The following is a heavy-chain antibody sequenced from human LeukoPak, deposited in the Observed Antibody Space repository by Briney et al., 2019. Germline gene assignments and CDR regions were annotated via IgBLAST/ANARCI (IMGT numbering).Heavy chain of an antibody. J-gene: IGHJ4*02. V-gene: IGHV3-53*01. D-gene: IGHD7-27*01. CDR1: GFTVNSNY. Sequence: GGSLRLSCAASGFTVNSNYMSWVRQAPGKGLEWVSIIYRDDTTYCADSVKGRFTISRDNSKNTLYLEMNSLRAEDTAVYYCARDSPANWAQFDYWGQGTLVTVSS. CDR2: IYRDDTT. CDR3: ARDSPANWAQFDY.